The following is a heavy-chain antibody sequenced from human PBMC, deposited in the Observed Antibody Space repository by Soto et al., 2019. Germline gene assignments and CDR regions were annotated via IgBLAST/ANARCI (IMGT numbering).Heavy chain of an antibody. Sequence: ASVKVSCKASGGTFSSYTISWVRQAPGQGLEWMGRIIPILGIANYAQKFQGRVTITADKSTSTAYMELSSLRSEDTAVYYCARGDLRVGYCSGGSCYSYNWFDPWGQGTLVTVSS. V-gene: IGHV1-69*02. CDR3: ARGDLRVGYCSGGSCYSYNWFDP. D-gene: IGHD2-15*01. CDR2: IIPILGIA. CDR1: GGTFSSYT. J-gene: IGHJ5*02.